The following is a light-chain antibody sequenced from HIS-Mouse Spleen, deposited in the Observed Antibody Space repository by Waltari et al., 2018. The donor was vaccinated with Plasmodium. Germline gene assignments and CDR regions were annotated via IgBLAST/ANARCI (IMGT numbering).Light chain of an antibody. CDR2: EDS. J-gene: IGLJ3*02. Sequence: SYELTQPPSVSVSPGQTARITCSGDAFPKKYAYWYQQKSGQAPVLGIYEDSKRPSGIPERFSGSRSGTMANLTISGAQVEDEADYYCYATDSSGNHRVFGGGTKLTVL. V-gene: IGLV3-10*01. CDR1: AFPKKY. CDR3: YATDSSGNHRV.